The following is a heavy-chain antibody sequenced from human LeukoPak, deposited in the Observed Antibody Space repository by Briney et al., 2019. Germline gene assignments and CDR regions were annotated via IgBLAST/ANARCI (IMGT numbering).Heavy chain of an antibody. D-gene: IGHD6-13*01. CDR3: ARANIGIAAAKLYYFDY. CDR2: ISAYNGNT. Sequence: ASVKVSCKASGYTFTGYYMHWVRQAPGQGLEWMGWISAYNGNTNYAQKLQGRVTMTTDTSTSTAYMELRSLRSDDTAVYYCARANIGIAAAKLYYFDYWGQGTLVTVSS. J-gene: IGHJ4*02. CDR1: GYTFTGYY. V-gene: IGHV1-18*04.